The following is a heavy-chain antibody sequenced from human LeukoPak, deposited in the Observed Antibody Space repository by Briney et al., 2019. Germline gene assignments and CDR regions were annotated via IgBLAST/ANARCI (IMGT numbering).Heavy chain of an antibody. D-gene: IGHD2-21*02. CDR1: RFIFSTYA. CDR3: AKGGHDFNPFYW. CDR2: IKGGGGDP. J-gene: IGHJ4*02. V-gene: IGHV3-23*01. Sequence: GGSLRLSCAASRFIFSTYAMGWVRQAPGKALEWVSRIKGGGGDPFYADSVKGRFTISRDNSKNTLFLQLNSLRAEDSAVYYCAKGGHDFNPFYWWGQGTLVTVSS.